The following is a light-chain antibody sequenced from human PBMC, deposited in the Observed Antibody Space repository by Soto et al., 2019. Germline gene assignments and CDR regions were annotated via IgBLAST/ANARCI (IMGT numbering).Light chain of an antibody. Sequence: EAVLTQSPATLSVSPGERATLSCRASQSVATNLAWYQQRPGQAPRLGIYGASRRAIGLPARFSGSGSGTEFTLTITSLQSEDFAVYYCQQYNNWPQTFGQGTKVDIK. V-gene: IGKV3-15*01. J-gene: IGKJ1*01. CDR2: GAS. CDR1: QSVATN. CDR3: QQYNNWPQT.